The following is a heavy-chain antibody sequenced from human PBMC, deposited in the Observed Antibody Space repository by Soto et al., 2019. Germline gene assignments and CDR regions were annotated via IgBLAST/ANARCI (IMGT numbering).Heavy chain of an antibody. CDR2: ISSSSSYI. J-gene: IGHJ4*02. Sequence: PGGSLRLSCXASGFTFSSYSMNWVRQAPGKGLEWVSSISSSSSYIYYADSVKGRFTISRDNAKNSLYLQMNSLRAEDTAVYYCARDLGLELPLDYWGQGTLVTVSS. CDR3: ARDLGLELPLDY. D-gene: IGHD1-7*01. V-gene: IGHV3-21*01. CDR1: GFTFSSYS.